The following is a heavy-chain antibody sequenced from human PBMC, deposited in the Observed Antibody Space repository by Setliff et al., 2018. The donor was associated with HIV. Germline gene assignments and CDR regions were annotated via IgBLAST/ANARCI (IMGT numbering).Heavy chain of an antibody. CDR1: GASISSNSYY. Sequence: PSETLSLTCSVSGASISSNSYYWGWIRQPPGKGLEWVGSIYYNGNTFYNQSLQSRVTISLDTSKNQFSLELRSVTAADTAVYYCTPWTGTSRFDYWGQGTLVTAPQ. CDR3: TPWTGTSRFDY. J-gene: IGHJ4*02. CDR2: IYYNGNT. V-gene: IGHV4-39*07. D-gene: IGHD1-7*01.